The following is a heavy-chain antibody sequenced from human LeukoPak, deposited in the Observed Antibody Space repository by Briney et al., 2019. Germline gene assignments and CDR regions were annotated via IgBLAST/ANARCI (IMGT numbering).Heavy chain of an antibody. J-gene: IGHJ4*02. CDR1: GFTFSSYS. CDR2: ISSSSSYI. V-gene: IGHV3-21*01. CDR3: ARDRDYYDSSGYPLDY. D-gene: IGHD3-22*01. Sequence: PGGSLRLSCAASGFTFSSYSMNWVRQAPGKGLEWVSSISSSSSYIYYADSVKGRFTISRDNAKNSLYLQMNSLRAEDTAVYYCARDRDYYDSSGYPLDYWGQGTLVTVSS.